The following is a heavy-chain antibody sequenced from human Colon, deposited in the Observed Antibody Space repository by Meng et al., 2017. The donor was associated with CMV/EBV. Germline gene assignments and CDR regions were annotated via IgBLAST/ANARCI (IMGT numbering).Heavy chain of an antibody. CDR1: GMTLSSYW. V-gene: IGHV3-7*01. Sequence: GESLKISCAVSGMTLSSYWMTWVRQAPGKGLEWVANIKQDGSEIYYVDSVKGRFTISRDNAKNSVYLQMNSLRAEDTAVYYCASTGPLYGLYFCYWGQGTLVTVSS. CDR2: IKQDGSEI. CDR3: ASTGPLYGLYFCY. J-gene: IGHJ4*02. D-gene: IGHD2-8*01.